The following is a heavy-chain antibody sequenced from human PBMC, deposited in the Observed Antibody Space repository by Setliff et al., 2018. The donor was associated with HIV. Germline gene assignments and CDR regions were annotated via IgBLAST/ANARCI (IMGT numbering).Heavy chain of an antibody. CDR3: ARDSGYNSFDY. Sequence: ETLRLSCAASRFTFSTSWMTWVRQAPGKGLEWVANIKEDGSAKYYLDSVKGRFTISRDNAKNSLYLEMNSLRAEDTAVYYCARDSGYNSFDYWGQGTLVTVSS. V-gene: IGHV3-7*03. J-gene: IGHJ4*02. CDR2: IKEDGSAK. D-gene: IGHD2-2*02. CDR1: RFTFSTSW.